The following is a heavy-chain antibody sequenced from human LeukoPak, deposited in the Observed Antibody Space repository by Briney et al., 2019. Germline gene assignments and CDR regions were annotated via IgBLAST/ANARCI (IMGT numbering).Heavy chain of an antibody. Sequence: SETLSLTRTVSGVSISSGSYYWHWIRQPAGKGLEWIGHISTSGSTSYNPSLRSRVTISVDTSKNQFSLILSSVTAADTAVYYCARAGPLDRYWDFELWGRGTLVTVSS. CDR3: ARAGPLDRYWDFEL. CDR1: GVSISSGSYY. CDR2: ISTSGST. V-gene: IGHV4-61*09. D-gene: IGHD3/OR15-3a*01. J-gene: IGHJ2*01.